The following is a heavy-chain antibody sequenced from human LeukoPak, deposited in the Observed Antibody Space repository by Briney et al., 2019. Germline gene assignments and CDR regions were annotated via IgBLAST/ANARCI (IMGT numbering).Heavy chain of an antibody. CDR1: GFTFDDYG. CDR2: INWNGASR. V-gene: IGHV3-20*04. D-gene: IGHD3-16*01. J-gene: IGHJ4*02. Sequence: GGSLRLSCVASGFTFDDYGMSWVRQAPGQGPEWVSDINWNGASRRYADSVKGRFTISRDNSKNTLYLQMNSLRAEDTAVYYCAKDPNDWGAIIDYWGQGTLVTVSS. CDR3: AKDPNDWGAIIDY.